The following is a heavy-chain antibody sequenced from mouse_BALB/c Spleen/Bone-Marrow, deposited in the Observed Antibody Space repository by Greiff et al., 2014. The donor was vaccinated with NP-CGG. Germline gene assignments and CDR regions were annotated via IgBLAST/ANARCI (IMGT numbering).Heavy chain of an antibody. V-gene: IGHV5-17*02. Sequence: EVQRVESGGGLVQPGGSRKLSCAASGFTFSSFGMRWVRQAPEKGLEWVAYISSGSSTIYYADTVKGRFTISRDNPKNTLFLQMTSLRSEDTAMYYCARGGNFAWFAYWGQGTLVTVSA. CDR2: ISSGSSTI. CDR3: ARGGNFAWFAY. CDR1: GFTFSSFG. J-gene: IGHJ3*01. D-gene: IGHD2-1*01.